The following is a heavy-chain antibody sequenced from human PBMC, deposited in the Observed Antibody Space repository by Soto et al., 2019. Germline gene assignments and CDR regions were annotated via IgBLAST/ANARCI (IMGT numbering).Heavy chain of an antibody. CDR3: ARGRGNSAVVTTFDY. Sequence: QVQLVQSGAEVKKPGSSVRVSCKSSGGVFSSFAISWVRQAPGQGLEWMGGIIPIFGTANYAQKFQGRVTITADDSTSTAYMELCSLRFEDTAVYYCARGRGNSAVVTTFDYWGQGTLVTVSS. CDR1: GGVFSSFA. D-gene: IGHD2-21*02. J-gene: IGHJ4*02. CDR2: IIPIFGTA. V-gene: IGHV1-69*01.